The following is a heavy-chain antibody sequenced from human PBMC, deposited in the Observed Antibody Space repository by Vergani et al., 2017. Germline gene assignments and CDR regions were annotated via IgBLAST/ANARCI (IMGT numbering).Heavy chain of an antibody. CDR3: TTDPRYCGDGSCCWLRDHHYYGMDV. J-gene: IGHJ6*02. V-gene: IGHV3-15*07. CDR1: GFRFRNAW. CDR2: IKSTFDRGTT. D-gene: IGHD2-21*01. Sequence: EVQLVESGGGIVKPGGSLRLSCVASGFRFRNAWMNWVRRTPGKGLEWVGRIKSTFDRGTTDYAAAVKGRFTISRDDSKNTLFLQMDGMKNEDIGVYYCTTDPRYCGDGSCCWLRDHHYYGMDVWGQGTTVTVSS.